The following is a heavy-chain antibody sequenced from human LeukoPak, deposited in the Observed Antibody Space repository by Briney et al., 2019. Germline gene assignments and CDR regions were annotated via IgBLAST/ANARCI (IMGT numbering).Heavy chain of an antibody. CDR1: GGSISSYY. CDR3: ARVVCLGRHDSNGYYPTCGWFDP. Sequence: TSETLSLTCTVSGGSISSYYWSWIRQPAGKGLEWIGRIYTSGSTNYNPSLKSRVTMSVDTSKNQFSLKLSSVTAADTAVYYCARVVCLGRHDSNGYYPTCGWFDPWGQGTLVTVSS. CDR2: IYTSGST. J-gene: IGHJ5*02. D-gene: IGHD3-22*01. V-gene: IGHV4-4*07.